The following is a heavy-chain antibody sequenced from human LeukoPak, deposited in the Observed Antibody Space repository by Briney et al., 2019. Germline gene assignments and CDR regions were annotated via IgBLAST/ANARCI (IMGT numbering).Heavy chain of an antibody. D-gene: IGHD3-3*01. V-gene: IGHV3-23*01. Sequence: PGGSLRLSCAASGFTFSSYAMSWVRQAPGKGLEWVSAISGIGGSTYYADSVKGRFTISRDNSKNTLYLQMNSLRAEDTAVYYCAKGSAPNRYYFDYWGQGTLVTVSS. J-gene: IGHJ4*02. CDR3: AKGSAPNRYYFDY. CDR1: GFTFSSYA. CDR2: ISGIGGST.